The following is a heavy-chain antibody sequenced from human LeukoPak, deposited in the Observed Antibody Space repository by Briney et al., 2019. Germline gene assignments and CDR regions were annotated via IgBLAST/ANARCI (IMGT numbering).Heavy chain of an antibody. Sequence: GGSLRLSCAASGFTVSSNSMSWVRQAPGKGLEWVSVLYSGGSTFYADSVKGRFTISGDNSNNTLYLQMNSLRAEDTAVYYCAREVTAAGPFDYWGQGTLVTVSS. V-gene: IGHV3-53*01. CDR3: AREVTAAGPFDY. CDR2: LYSGGST. J-gene: IGHJ4*02. CDR1: GFTVSSNS. D-gene: IGHD6-13*01.